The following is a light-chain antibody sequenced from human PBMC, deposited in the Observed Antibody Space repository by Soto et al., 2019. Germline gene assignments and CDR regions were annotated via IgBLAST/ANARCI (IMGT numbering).Light chain of an antibody. Sequence: QSALTQPASVSGSPGQSITISCTGTSSDVGSYNLVSWYQQYPGKAPKLIIYEGSKRPSGVSNRFSGSKSGNTASLTISGLQADDEADYYCCSYAGSSTYVFGGGTKLTVL. CDR3: CSYAGSSTYV. CDR1: SSDVGSYNL. V-gene: IGLV2-23*01. J-gene: IGLJ2*01. CDR2: EGS.